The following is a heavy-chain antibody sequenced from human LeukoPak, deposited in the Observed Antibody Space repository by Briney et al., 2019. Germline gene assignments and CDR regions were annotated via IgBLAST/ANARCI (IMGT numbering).Heavy chain of an antibody. J-gene: IGHJ4*02. CDR3: AKEYYDILTGYSGSEGAIDY. CDR2: ISGSGGST. V-gene: IGHV3-23*01. D-gene: IGHD3-9*01. CDR1: GFTFSSYA. Sequence: GGSLRLSCAAAGFTFSSYAMSWVRQAPGKGMEWVSAISGSGGSTYYADSVKGRFTISRDNSKNTLYLQMNSLRAEDTAVYYCAKEYYDILTGYSGSEGAIDYWGQGTLVTVSS.